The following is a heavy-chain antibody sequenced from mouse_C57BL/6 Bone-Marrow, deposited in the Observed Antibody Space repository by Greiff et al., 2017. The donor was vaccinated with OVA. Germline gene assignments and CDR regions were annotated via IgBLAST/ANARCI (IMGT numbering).Heavy chain of an antibody. J-gene: IGHJ2*01. CDR2: IYPGSGST. Sequence: QVQLKQPGAELVKPGASVKMSCKASGYTFTSYWITWVKQRPGQGLEWIGDIYPGSGSTNYNEKFKSKATLTVDTSSSTAYMQLSSLTSEDSAVYYCARRRGITTVVATCDYWGQGTTLTVSS. CDR1: GYTFTSYW. D-gene: IGHD1-1*01. V-gene: IGHV1-55*01. CDR3: ARRRGITTVVATCDY.